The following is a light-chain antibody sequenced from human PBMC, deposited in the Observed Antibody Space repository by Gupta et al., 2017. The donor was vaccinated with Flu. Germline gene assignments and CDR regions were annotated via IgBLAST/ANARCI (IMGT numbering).Light chain of an antibody. V-gene: IGKV3-15*01. Sequence: SPATLSVSPGERATLACRASQSVSSSVAWYQQRPGQAPRRLISDASTRATGIPARFRAGGLGQSFTLTISSLQSDDYALYFCQQYADWPKFGGGTTVDIK. CDR2: DAS. J-gene: IGKJ4*02. CDR3: QQYADWPK. CDR1: QSVSSS.